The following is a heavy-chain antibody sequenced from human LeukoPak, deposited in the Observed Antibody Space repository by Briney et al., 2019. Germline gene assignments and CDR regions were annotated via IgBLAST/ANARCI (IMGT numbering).Heavy chain of an antibody. Sequence: PGGSLRLSCVASGFSFSKYGMHWVRQAPGKGLQWLAIIWYDGHNKYYADSVKGRFAISRDNSKNTLFLEMNDLKAEDTAMYYCAREWGLIAVAGGPGYWGQGTLVTVSS. V-gene: IGHV3-33*01. CDR1: GFSFSKYG. J-gene: IGHJ4*02. CDR2: IWYDGHNK. CDR3: AREWGLIAVAGGPGY. D-gene: IGHD2-21*01.